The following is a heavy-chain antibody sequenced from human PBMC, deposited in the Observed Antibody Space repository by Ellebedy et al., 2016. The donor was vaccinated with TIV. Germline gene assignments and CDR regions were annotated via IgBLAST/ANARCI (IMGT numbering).Heavy chain of an antibody. D-gene: IGHD4-17*01. CDR1: GFTFSKYA. CDR3: AKDAPTGYGDSDSVHYYYGMDV. CDR2: IRSSGVST. Sequence: GGSLRLXXAASGFTFSKYAMMWLRQAPGKGPEWVSAIRSSGVSTKYADSVKGRFTISRDNSKNTLYLQMNSLRAEDTAVYYCAKDAPTGYGDSDSVHYYYGMDVWGQGTTVTVSS. V-gene: IGHV3-23*01. J-gene: IGHJ6*02.